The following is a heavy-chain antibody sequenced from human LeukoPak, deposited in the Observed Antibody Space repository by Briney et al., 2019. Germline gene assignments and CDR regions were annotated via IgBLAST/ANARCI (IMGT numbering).Heavy chain of an antibody. CDR1: GFTFSSYD. CDR3: ARGHNIYDSSGYHGAFDI. V-gene: IGHV3-13*05. J-gene: IGHJ3*02. D-gene: IGHD3-22*01. Sequence: GGSLRLSCAASGFTFSSYDMHWVRQATGKGVEWISAIGTAGDPYYPGSVKGRFTISRENAKNSLYLQMNSLRAGDTAVYYCARGHNIYDSSGYHGAFDIWGQGTMVTVSS. CDR2: IGTAGDP.